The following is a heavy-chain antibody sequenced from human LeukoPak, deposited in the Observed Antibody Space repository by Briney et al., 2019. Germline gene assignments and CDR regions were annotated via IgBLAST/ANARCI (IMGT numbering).Heavy chain of an antibody. D-gene: IGHD2-21*02. CDR1: GGSISSYY. CDR2: IYTIVST. Sequence: SETLSLTCTVSGGSISSYYWSWIRQPPGKGLEWLGYIYTIVSTNYNPSLESRVTISVDTSKNHFSLKLSSVTAADTAVYYCARSVVVTAIHYFDYWGQGTLVTVSS. CDR3: ARSVVVTAIHYFDY. J-gene: IGHJ4*02. V-gene: IGHV4-4*09.